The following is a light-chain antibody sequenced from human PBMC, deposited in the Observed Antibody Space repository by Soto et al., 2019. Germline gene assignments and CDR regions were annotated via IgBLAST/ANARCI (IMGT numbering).Light chain of an antibody. CDR1: QSVSSY. CDR3: QQRSNWPKIT. J-gene: IGKJ5*01. CDR2: DAS. V-gene: IGKV3-11*01. Sequence: EIVLTQSQATLSLSPRERATLSCSSSQSVSSYLAWYQQKPGQAPRLLIYDASNRATGIPARFSGSGSGTDFTLTISSLEPEDFAVYYCQQRSNWPKITFGQGTRLEIK.